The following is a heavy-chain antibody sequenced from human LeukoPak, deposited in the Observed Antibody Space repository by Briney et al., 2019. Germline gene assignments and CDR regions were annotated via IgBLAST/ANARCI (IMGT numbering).Heavy chain of an antibody. CDR1: GITLSSYA. V-gene: IGHV3-23*01. Sequence: PGGSLRLSCAASGITLSSYAMSWVRQAPGKGLEWVSAISGTGGSTYYADSVKGRFTISRDNSKNTLYLQMNSLRAEDTAVYYCAKAKELPDLYYYYYGMDVWGQGTTVTVSS. D-gene: IGHD2-15*01. CDR2: ISGTGGST. J-gene: IGHJ6*02. CDR3: AKAKELPDLYYYYYGMDV.